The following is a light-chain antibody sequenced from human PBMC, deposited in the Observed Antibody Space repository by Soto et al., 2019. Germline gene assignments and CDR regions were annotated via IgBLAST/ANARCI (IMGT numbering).Light chain of an antibody. CDR2: GAS. Sequence: EIVMTQSPATLSVSPGERATLSCGASQSVSSNLAWYKQKPGQAPRLLIYGASTRATGVPAGFSGRGSGTEFTFAFSSLRSEDFAVYYCQQYNNWPRTFGQGTRVDIK. V-gene: IGKV3D-15*01. CDR3: QQYNNWPRT. CDR1: QSVSSN. J-gene: IGKJ1*01.